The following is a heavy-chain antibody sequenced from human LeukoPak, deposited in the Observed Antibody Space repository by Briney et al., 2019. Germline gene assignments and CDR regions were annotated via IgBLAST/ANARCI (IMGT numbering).Heavy chain of an antibody. CDR1: GGSFSGYY. Sequence: SETLSLTCAVYGGSFSGYYWSWIRQPPGKGLEWIGEINHSGSTNYNPSLKSRVTISVDTSKNQFSLKLSSVTAADTAVYYCARGPYYYDSSGYYVVDPWGQGTLVTVSS. CDR3: ARGPYYYDSSGYYVVDP. D-gene: IGHD3-22*01. CDR2: INHSGST. J-gene: IGHJ5*02. V-gene: IGHV4-34*01.